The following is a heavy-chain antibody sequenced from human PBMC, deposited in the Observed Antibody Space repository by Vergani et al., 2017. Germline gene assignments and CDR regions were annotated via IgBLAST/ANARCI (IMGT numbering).Heavy chain of an antibody. J-gene: IGHJ5*02. CDR1: GFTFSSYW. CDR3: AREDYDFWSGSNWFEP. V-gene: IGHV3-7*01. CDR2: IKQDGSEK. Sequence: EVQLVESGGGLVQPGGSLRLSCAASGFTFSSYWMSWVRQAPGKGLEWVANIKQDGSEKYYVDSVKGRFTISRDNAKNSLYLQMNSLRAEATAVYYCAREDYDFWSGSNWFEPWGQGTLVTVSS. D-gene: IGHD3-3*01.